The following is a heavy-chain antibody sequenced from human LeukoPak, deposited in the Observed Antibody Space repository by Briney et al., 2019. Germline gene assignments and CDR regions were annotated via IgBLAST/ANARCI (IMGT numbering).Heavy chain of an antibody. J-gene: IGHJ5*02. Sequence: PGGSLRLSCAASGFTFSSYAMSWVRQAPGKGLEWVSAISGSGGSTYYADSVKGRFTISRDNSKNTLYLQMNSLRAEDTAVYYCAKSPQIVVVILKNWFDPWGQGTLVTVSS. CDR3: AKSPQIVVVILKNWFDP. D-gene: IGHD3-22*01. CDR2: ISGSGGST. CDR1: GFTFSSYA. V-gene: IGHV3-23*01.